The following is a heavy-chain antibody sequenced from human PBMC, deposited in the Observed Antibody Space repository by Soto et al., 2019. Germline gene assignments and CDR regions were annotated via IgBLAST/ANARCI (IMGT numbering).Heavy chain of an antibody. CDR2: ISGSGGST. Sequence: GGSLRLSCAASGFTLSSYAMSWVRQAPGKGLEWVSAISGSGGSTYYADSVKGRFTISRDNSKNTLYLQMNSLRAEDTAVYYCAKASGYYYYYYGMDVWGQGTTVTVS. D-gene: IGHD6-25*01. V-gene: IGHV3-23*01. CDR3: AKASGYYYYYYGMDV. J-gene: IGHJ6*02. CDR1: GFTLSSYA.